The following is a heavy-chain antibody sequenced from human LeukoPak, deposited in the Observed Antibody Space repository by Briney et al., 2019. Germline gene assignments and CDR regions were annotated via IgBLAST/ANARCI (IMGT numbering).Heavy chain of an antibody. Sequence: GGSLRLSCAASGFTFSSYETNWVRQAPGKGLEWVSYISSSSNNIYYADSVKGRFTISRDNAKNSLYLQMNSLRAEDTAVYYCARDWRTMGGSWGQGALVTVSS. CDR2: ISSSSNNI. V-gene: IGHV3-48*03. J-gene: IGHJ5*02. CDR1: GFTFSSYE. D-gene: IGHD3-16*01. CDR3: ARDWRTMGGS.